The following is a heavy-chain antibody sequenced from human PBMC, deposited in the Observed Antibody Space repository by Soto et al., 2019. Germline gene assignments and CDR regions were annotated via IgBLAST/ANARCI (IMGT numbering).Heavy chain of an antibody. D-gene: IGHD3-10*01. J-gene: IGHJ4*02. Sequence: GGSLRLSCAASGFPFSSYAMHWVRQAPGKGLYWVALISFDGSNRYYSDSVKGQFTISRDNSKNSLYLQMSSLRAEDTAIYYCAKSSELLRFGFFDLWGQGSLVTVSS. CDR2: ISFDGSNR. CDR3: AKSSELLRFGFFDL. V-gene: IGHV3-30*18. CDR1: GFPFSSYA.